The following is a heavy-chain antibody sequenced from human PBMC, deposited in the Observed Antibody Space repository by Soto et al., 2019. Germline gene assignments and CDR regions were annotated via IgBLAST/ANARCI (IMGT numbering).Heavy chain of an antibody. V-gene: IGHV3-48*03. CDR2: ISSSGGTI. CDR3: ERDAFEIYYKFGLDV. D-gene: IGHD3-10*01. J-gene: IGHJ6*02. Sequence: PGGSLRLSCAASGFSFSDYEMNWVRQTPGKGLEWLSYISSSGGTIKYADSVKGRFTISRDNAKNSLYLQMHSLRADDTAVYYCERDAFEIYYKFGLDVWGQGTPVTVSS. CDR1: GFSFSDYE.